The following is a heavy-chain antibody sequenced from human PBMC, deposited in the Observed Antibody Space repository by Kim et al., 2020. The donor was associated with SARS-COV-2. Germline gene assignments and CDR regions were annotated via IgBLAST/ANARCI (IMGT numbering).Heavy chain of an antibody. V-gene: IGHV3-43*02. CDR3: AKNPSWQYYYYGMDV. Sequence: GGSLRLSCAATGFTFDEYAMHWVRQAPGKGLEWISLVSGYGLSTNYADSVKGRFTISRDNSKNSLSLQMNSLRTEDTALYYCAKNPSWQYYYYGMDVWGQGTTVIVSS. J-gene: IGHJ6*02. CDR2: VSGYGLST. D-gene: IGHD6-13*01. CDR1: GFTFDEYA.